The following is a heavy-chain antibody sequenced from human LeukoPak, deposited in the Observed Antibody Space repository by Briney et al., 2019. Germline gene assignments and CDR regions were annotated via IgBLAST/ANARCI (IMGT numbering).Heavy chain of an antibody. CDR3: AKGKAGHYHSVTDDYYYMDV. D-gene: IGHD3-9*01. CDR1: GGYFSGLY. J-gene: IGHJ6*03. CDR2: ISYSGST. Sequence: SETLSLTCVVDGGYFSGLYWTWIRQAPGKGLEWIGEISYSGSTKYNPSLKRRVTIEVDTPKKQIPLNLSSLTAADTAVYYCAKGKAGHYHSVTDDYYYMDVWGKGTTVIVSS. V-gene: IGHV4-34*01.